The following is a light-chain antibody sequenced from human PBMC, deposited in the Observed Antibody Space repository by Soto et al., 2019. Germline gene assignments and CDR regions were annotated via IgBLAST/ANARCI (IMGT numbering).Light chain of an antibody. Sequence: QSVLTQPASVSGSPGQSITISCTGTSSDVGGYNYVSWYQQHPGKAPKLIIYEVSNRPTGVSNRFSGSKSGHTASLTISGLQSEDEADYFCTLYTSSSTLYVFGTGTKVTVL. V-gene: IGLV2-14*01. J-gene: IGLJ1*01. CDR2: EVS. CDR3: TLYTSSSTLYV. CDR1: SSDVGGYNY.